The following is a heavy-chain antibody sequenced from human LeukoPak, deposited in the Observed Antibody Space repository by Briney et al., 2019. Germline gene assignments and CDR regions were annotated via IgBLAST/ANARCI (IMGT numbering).Heavy chain of an antibody. CDR2: IFSGSTI. CDR1: GFTFSDYY. Sequence: GGSLRLSCAASGFTFSDYYMSWIRQAPGKGLEWVSCIFSGSTIYYADSVKGRFTISRDNAKNSLFLQMNSLRAEDTAVYYCASSLGGGSSWYAFDYWGQGTLVTVSS. V-gene: IGHV3-11*04. D-gene: IGHD6-13*01. CDR3: ASSLGGGSSWYAFDY. J-gene: IGHJ4*02.